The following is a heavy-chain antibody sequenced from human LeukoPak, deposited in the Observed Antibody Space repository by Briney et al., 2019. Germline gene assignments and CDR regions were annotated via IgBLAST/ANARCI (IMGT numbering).Heavy chain of an antibody. V-gene: IGHV3-21*03. D-gene: IGHD6-19*01. Sequence: PGGSLRLSCAASGFTFSSYAMSWVRQAPGKGLEWVSSISSSSSYIYYADSVKGRFTISRDNAKNSLYLQMNSLRAEDTAVYYCARVVAVADYYYYYYMDVWGKGTTVTVSS. CDR1: GFTFSSYA. CDR2: ISSSSSYI. CDR3: ARVVAVADYYYYYYMDV. J-gene: IGHJ6*03.